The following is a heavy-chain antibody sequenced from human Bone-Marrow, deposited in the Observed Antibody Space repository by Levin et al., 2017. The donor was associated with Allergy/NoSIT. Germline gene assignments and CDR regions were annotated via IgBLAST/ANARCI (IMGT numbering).Heavy chain of an antibody. D-gene: IGHD1-26*01. CDR3: AKGLDSGSPYRAFDM. V-gene: IGHV3-23*01. CDR1: GFTFSSYT. CDR2: MRYTGDTT. Sequence: GGSLRLSCAASGFTFSSYTMTWVRQAPGKGLEWVSAMRYTGDTTYYADSVKGRFTISRDSSKDTLFLQMNSLRAEDTAVYYCAKGLDSGSPYRAFDMWGQGTMVTVSS. J-gene: IGHJ3*02.